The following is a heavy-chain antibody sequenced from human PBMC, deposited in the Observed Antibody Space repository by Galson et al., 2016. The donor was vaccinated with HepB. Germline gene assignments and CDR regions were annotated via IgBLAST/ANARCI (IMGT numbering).Heavy chain of an antibody. CDR2: IYYTGNT. V-gene: IGHV4-39*01. CDR1: GASMSSSSYY. CDR3: ARRGYCSDDVRFIGNWFDP. D-gene: IGHD2-8*01. Sequence: ETLSLTCTVSGASMSSSSYYWGWIRQPPGKGLEWLGSIYYTGNTHNNPSLKSRVTMSIDTSKNQFSLKLSAATAADTAVYYCARRGYCSDDVRFIGNWFDPWGQGTLVTVSS. J-gene: IGHJ5*02.